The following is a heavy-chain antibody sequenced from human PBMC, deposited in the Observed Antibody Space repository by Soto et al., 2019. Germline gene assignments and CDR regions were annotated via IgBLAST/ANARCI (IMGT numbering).Heavy chain of an antibody. CDR1: GYTFTSYG. CDR3: ARDTGYESDY. D-gene: IGHD5-12*01. Sequence: QVQLVQSGAEVKKPGASVRVSCKASGYTFTSYGISWVRQAPGQGLEWMGWISAYNGNTNYAQKLQGRVTMTTDTCTNTAYMALRSPSSDATAVEYRARDTGYESDYWGQGTLVTVSS. V-gene: IGHV1-18*01. J-gene: IGHJ4*02. CDR2: ISAYNGNT.